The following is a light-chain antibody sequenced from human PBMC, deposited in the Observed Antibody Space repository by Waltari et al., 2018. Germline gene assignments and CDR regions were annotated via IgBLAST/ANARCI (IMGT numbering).Light chain of an antibody. CDR3: QQSHSTLLS. CDR1: QSISSY. V-gene: IGKV1-39*01. J-gene: IGKJ4*01. CDR2: AAS. Sequence: DIQMTQSPSSLSASVGDRVTITCRASQSISSYLNWYQQKPGKAPKLLIYAASSLQSGVPSRFSGSRSGTDFTLTISSLQPEDFATYYCQQSHSTLLSFGGGTKVEIK.